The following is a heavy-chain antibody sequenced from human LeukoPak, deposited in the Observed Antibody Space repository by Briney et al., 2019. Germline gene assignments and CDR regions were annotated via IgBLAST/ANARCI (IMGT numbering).Heavy chain of an antibody. CDR1: GFTVSTYY. Sequence: PGGSLRLSCAASGFTVSTYYMTWVLQAPGKGLECVSVIYSGGSTYYADSVKGRFTVSRDNSKNTLYLQMNSLRAEDTAMYYCARGLGYCTSTTCLLPFDYWGQGTLVTVSS. D-gene: IGHD2-2*01. V-gene: IGHV3-53*01. J-gene: IGHJ4*02. CDR3: ARGLGYCTSTTCLLPFDY. CDR2: IYSGGST.